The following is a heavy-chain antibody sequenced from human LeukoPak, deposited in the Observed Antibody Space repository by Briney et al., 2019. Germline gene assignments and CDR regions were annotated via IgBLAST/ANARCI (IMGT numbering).Heavy chain of an antibody. CDR3: ARGVDDSATFFNSYYMDV. D-gene: IGHD2/OR15-2a*01. V-gene: IGHV4-34*01. J-gene: IGHJ6*03. CDR1: GGSFSGYY. CDR2: ISHSGST. Sequence: SETLSLTCAVYGGSFSGYYWSWIRQPPGKGLEWIGEISHSGSTNDNPSLKSRVTISIDTSKNQFSLRLSSVTAADTAVYYCARGVDDSATFFNSYYMDVWGKGTTVTVSS.